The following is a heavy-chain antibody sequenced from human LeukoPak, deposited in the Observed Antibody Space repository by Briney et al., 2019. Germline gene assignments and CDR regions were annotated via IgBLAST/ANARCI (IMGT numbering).Heavy chain of an antibody. Sequence: GGSLRLSSAASGFTFSSYSMNWVRQAPGKGLEWVSYISSSSSTIYYADSVKGRFTISRDNAKNSLYLQMNSLRAEDTAVYYCARDRVYSSSREGYFQHWGQGTLVTVSS. J-gene: IGHJ1*01. CDR1: GFTFSSYS. CDR3: ARDRVYSSSREGYFQH. CDR2: ISSSSSTI. V-gene: IGHV3-48*04. D-gene: IGHD6-13*01.